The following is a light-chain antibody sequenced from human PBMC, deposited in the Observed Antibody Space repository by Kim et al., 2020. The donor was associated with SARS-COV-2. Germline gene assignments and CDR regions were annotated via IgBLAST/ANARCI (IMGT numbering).Light chain of an antibody. V-gene: IGKV1-9*01. Sequence: AAVGDRVTITCRASQGIGSYLAWYQQSPGKTPKLLIYADCTLQSGVTSRFSGSGFAIDFTISIPSLQPVDFANYLCQQLEYYPITFGQGTRLEIK. CDR1: QGIGSY. J-gene: IGKJ5*01. CDR3: QQLEYYPIT. CDR2: ADC.